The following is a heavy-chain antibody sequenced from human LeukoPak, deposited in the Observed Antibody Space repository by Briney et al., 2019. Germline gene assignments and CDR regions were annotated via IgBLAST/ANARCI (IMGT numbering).Heavy chain of an antibody. CDR1: GFTLSSYA. Sequence: PSGGSLRLSCAASGFTLSSYAMSWVRQGPGKGLEWVSAISVSGNTYHADSVKGRFTISRDSSKNTLYLQMNSLRAGDAAVYYCAKDRSGYYGSGSYIYDAFDIWGQGTMVTVSS. V-gene: IGHV3-23*01. CDR3: AKDRSGYYGSGSYIYDAFDI. CDR2: ISVSGNT. D-gene: IGHD3-10*01. J-gene: IGHJ3*02.